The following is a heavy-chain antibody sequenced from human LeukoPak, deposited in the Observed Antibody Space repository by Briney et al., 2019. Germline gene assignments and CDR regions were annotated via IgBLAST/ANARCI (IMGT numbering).Heavy chain of an antibody. D-gene: IGHD2-15*01. CDR1: GFSFSSYW. CDR2: ISYDGSNK. CDR3: ANLVFCSGGSCYPTFDAFDI. V-gene: IGHV3-30*18. Sequence: GGSLRLSCAASGFSFSSYWMHWVRQAPGKGLEWVAVISYDGSNKYYADSVKGRFTISRDNSKNTLYLQMNSLRAEDTAVYYCANLVFCSGGSCYPTFDAFDIWGQGTMVTVSS. J-gene: IGHJ3*02.